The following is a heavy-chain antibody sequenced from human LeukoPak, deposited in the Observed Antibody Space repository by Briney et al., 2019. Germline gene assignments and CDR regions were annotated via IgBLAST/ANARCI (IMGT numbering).Heavy chain of an antibody. J-gene: IGHJ4*02. V-gene: IGHV3-30-3*01. CDR2: ISSDGSNK. D-gene: IGHD6-19*01. CDR3: ARTDISGWSRPLDC. Sequence: QTAGSLRLSCAASGFTFSRYALHWARQAPGKGLEWVAVISSDGSNKYYAGSVEGRFTISRDNYNNTLLLQMNSLRAEDTAVYYCARTDISGWSRPLDCWGQGTLVTVSS. CDR1: GFTFSRYA.